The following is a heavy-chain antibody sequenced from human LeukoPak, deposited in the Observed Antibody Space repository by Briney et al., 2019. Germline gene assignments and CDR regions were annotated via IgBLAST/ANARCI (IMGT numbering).Heavy chain of an antibody. CDR2: IYHSGST. D-gene: IGHD2-15*01. CDR1: GGSISSGGYY. J-gene: IGHJ6*03. CDR3: ARGKDIVHMDV. Sequence: PSQTLSLTCTVSGGSISSGGYYWSWIRQPPGKGLEWIGYIYHSGSTYYNPSLKSRVTISVDRSKNQFSLKLSSVTAADTAVYFCARGKDIVHMDVWGNGTTVTVSS. V-gene: IGHV4-30-2*01.